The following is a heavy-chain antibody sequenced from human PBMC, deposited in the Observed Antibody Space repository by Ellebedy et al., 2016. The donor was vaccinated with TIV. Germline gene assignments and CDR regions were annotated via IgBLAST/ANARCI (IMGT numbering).Heavy chain of an antibody. CDR2: ISSKSDNI. V-gene: IGHV3-9*01. Sequence: SLKISCAASGFTFDDYTMQWVRQAPGKGLEWVSSISSKSDNIHYADSVKGRFTISRDNSKDTLYLQMNSLRAEDTAVYYCAKDVRWTGTTAGMDVWGQGTTVTVSS. D-gene: IGHD1-7*01. J-gene: IGHJ6*02. CDR3: AKDVRWTGTTAGMDV. CDR1: GFTFDDYT.